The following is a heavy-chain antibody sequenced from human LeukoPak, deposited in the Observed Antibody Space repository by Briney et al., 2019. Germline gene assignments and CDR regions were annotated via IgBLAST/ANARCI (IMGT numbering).Heavy chain of an antibody. V-gene: IGHV4-34*01. CDR2: INHSGST. D-gene: IGHD3-16*02. CDR3: ARLGRRGGLHPYDYVWGSYRRDY. CDR1: GGSFSGYY. J-gene: IGHJ4*02. Sequence: SETLSLTCAVYGGSFSGYYWSWIRQPPGKGLEWIGEINHSGSTNYNPSLKSRVTISVDTSKNQFSLKLSSVTAADTAVYYCARLGRRGGLHPYDYVWGSYRRDYWGQGTLVTVSS.